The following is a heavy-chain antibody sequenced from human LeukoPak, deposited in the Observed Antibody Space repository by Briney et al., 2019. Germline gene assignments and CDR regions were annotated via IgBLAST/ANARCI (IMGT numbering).Heavy chain of an antibody. Sequence: SETLSLTCTVSGYSISSGYHWGWIRQPPGKGLEWIGSIYHSGSTYYNPSLKSRVTISVDTSKNQFSLKLSSVTAADTAVYYCARAGLAVAGNYYYYMDVWGKGTTVTVSS. J-gene: IGHJ6*03. V-gene: IGHV4-38-2*02. D-gene: IGHD6-19*01. CDR2: IYHSGST. CDR3: ARAGLAVAGNYYYYMDV. CDR1: GYSISSGYH.